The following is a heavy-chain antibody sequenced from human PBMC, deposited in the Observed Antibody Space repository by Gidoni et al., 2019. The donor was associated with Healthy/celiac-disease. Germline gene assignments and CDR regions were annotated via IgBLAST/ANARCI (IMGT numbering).Heavy chain of an antibody. CDR1: GYSFTSYW. CDR3: ARRSSYSSSWYWFDP. D-gene: IGHD6-13*01. V-gene: IGHV5-51*03. Sequence: EVQLVQSGAEVKKPGESLQISCKGSGYSFTSYWIGWVRQMPGKGLEWMGIIYPGDSDTRYSPSFQGQVTISADKSISTAYLQWSSLKASDTAMYYCARRSSYSSSWYWFDPWGQGTLVTVSS. J-gene: IGHJ5*02. CDR2: IYPGDSDT.